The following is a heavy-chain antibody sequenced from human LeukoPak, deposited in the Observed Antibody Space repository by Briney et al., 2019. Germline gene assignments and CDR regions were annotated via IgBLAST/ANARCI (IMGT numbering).Heavy chain of an antibody. CDR1: SGSISSGGYY. D-gene: IGHD1-14*01. J-gene: IGHJ4*02. Sequence: PSETLSLTCTVSSGSISSGGYYWSWIRQPPGKGLEWIGYIYHSGSTYYNPSLKSRVTISVDRSKNQFSLKLSSVTAADTAVYYCAAEVTGSPVDYWGQGTLVTVSS. V-gene: IGHV4-30-2*01. CDR3: AAEVTGSPVDY. CDR2: IYHSGST.